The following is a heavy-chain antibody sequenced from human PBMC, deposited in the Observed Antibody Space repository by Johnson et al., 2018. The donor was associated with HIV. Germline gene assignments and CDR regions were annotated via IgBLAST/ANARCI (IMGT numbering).Heavy chain of an antibody. Sequence: QMQLVESGGGLIQPGGSLRLSCAASEFTVSSNYMNWVRQAPGKGLEWVAFIRYDGSTKYYEDSVKGRFTISRDNSKNTLYLQMHSLRAEDTALYYCAREGGYCTDGVCYFAFDFWGQGTLVTVS. D-gene: IGHD2-8*01. CDR1: EFTVSSNY. CDR3: AREGGYCTDGVCYFAFDF. V-gene: IGHV3-30*02. J-gene: IGHJ3*01. CDR2: IRYDGSTK.